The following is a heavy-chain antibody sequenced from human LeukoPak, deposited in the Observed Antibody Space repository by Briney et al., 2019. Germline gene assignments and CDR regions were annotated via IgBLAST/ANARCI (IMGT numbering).Heavy chain of an antibody. CDR2: IIPIFGIA. CDR1: GGTFSSYA. J-gene: IGHJ6*02. CDR3: ASSRRGVVVTAMDYYYGMDV. D-gene: IGHD2-21*02. V-gene: IGHV1-69*04. Sequence: SVKVSCKASGGTFSSYAISWVRQAPGQGLEWMGRIIPIFGIANYAQKFQGRVTITADKSTITAYMELSSLRSEDTAVYYCASSRRGVVVTAMDYYYGMDVWGQGTTVTVSS.